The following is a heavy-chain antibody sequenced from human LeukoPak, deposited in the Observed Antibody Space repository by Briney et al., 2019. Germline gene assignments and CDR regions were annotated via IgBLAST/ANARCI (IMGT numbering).Heavy chain of an antibody. V-gene: IGHV4-38-2*01. J-gene: IGHJ4*02. CDR2: IYHSGST. Sequence: SETLSLTCAVSGYSISSGYYWGWIRQPPGKGLEWIGSIYHSGSTYYNPSLKSRVTISVDTSKNLFSLKLSSVTAVDTAVYYCARHSFISYGPYFDYWGQGTLVTVSS. D-gene: IGHD4-17*01. CDR1: GYSISSGYY. CDR3: ARHSFISYGPYFDY.